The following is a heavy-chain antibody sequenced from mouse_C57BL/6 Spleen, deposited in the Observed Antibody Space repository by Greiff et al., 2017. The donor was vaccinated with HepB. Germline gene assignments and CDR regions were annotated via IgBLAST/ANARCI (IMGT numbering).Heavy chain of an antibody. Sequence: EVQLVESGGGLVKPGGSLKLSCAASGFTFSDYGMHWVRQAPEKGLEWVAYISRGSSTIYYADTVKGRFTISRDNAKNTLFLQMTSLRSEDTAMYYCTRRNYGSSLFDYWGQGTTLTVSS. D-gene: IGHD1-1*01. V-gene: IGHV5-17*01. CDR3: TRRNYGSSLFDY. J-gene: IGHJ2*01. CDR1: GFTFSDYG. CDR2: ISRGSSTI.